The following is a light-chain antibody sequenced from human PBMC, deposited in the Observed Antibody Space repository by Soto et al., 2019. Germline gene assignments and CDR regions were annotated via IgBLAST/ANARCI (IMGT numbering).Light chain of an antibody. CDR2: LGS. CDR3: MQAQQTPWT. CDR1: QSLLHSNGYNY. J-gene: IGKJ1*01. Sequence: DIVMTQSPLSLSVTPGEPASLSCRSSQSLLHSNGYNYLDWYLQKPGQSPQLLIYLGSNRASGVPDRFSGSGSGPDFTLKISRVEAEDVGVYYCMQAQQTPWTFGQGTKVEIK. V-gene: IGKV2-28*01.